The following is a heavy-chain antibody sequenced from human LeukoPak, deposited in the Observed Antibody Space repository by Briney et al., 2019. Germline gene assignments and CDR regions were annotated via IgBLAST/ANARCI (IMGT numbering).Heavy chain of an antibody. V-gene: IGHV4-59*01. CDR3: ARRSSSWKNWFDP. J-gene: IGHJ5*02. CDR2: IYYSGTT. Sequence: SETLSLTCTVSGGSIDSNSWTWIRQPPGKGLEWIGYIYYSGTTNYNPSLKSRVTMSVDMSKNQLSLKLSSVTAADTAVYYCARRSSSWKNWFDPWGQGTLVTVSS. D-gene: IGHD6-13*01. CDR1: GGSIDSNS.